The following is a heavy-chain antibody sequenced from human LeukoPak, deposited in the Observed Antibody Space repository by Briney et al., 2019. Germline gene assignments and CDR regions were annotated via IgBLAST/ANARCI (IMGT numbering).Heavy chain of an antibody. J-gene: IGHJ4*02. D-gene: IGHD3-10*01. Sequence: SGGSLRLSCEASGYSFSNHEMNWVRQAPGKGLEWLSHINSGGTTKYYADSVKGRFTISRDNAKNSLYLQMNSLTADDTAAYYCARDRPRSDSYYVFDFWGQGNLVIVSS. V-gene: IGHV3-48*03. CDR1: GYSFSNHE. CDR2: INSGGTTK. CDR3: ARDRPRSDSYYVFDF.